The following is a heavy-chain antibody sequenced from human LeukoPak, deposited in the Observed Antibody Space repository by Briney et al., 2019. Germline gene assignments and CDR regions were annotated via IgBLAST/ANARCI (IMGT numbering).Heavy chain of an antibody. J-gene: IGHJ4*02. CDR2: IYYSGST. CDR1: GGSVSSGSYY. D-gene: IGHD4-17*01. V-gene: IGHV4-61*01. CDR3: ARVPISTTARGYFDY. Sequence: SETLSLTCTVSGGSVSSGSYYWSWIRQPPGKGLEWIGYIYYSGSTTYNPSLKSRVTISVDTSKNKLSLKLSSVTAADTAVYYCARVPISTTARGYFDYWGQGTLVTVSS.